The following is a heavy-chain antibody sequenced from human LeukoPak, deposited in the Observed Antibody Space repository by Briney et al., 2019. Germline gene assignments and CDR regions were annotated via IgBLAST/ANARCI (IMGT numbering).Heavy chain of an antibody. V-gene: IGHV3-21*01. D-gene: IGHD6-13*01. CDR3: ARARIAAAGFDH. Sequence: KAGGSLRLSCAASGFTFSSYSMNWVRQAPGKGLEWVSSISSSSSYIYYADSVKGRFTISRDNAKNSLYLQMNSLRAEDTAVYYCARARIAAAGFDHWGQGTLVTVSS. J-gene: IGHJ4*02. CDR2: ISSSSSYI. CDR1: GFTFSSYS.